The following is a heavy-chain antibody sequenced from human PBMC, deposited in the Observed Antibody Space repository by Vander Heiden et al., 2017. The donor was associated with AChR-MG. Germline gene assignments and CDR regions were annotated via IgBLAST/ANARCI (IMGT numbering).Heavy chain of an antibody. D-gene: IGHD2-2*02. CDR2: IYYSGST. Sequence: QVQLQESGPGLVKPSQTLSLTCTVSGGSISSGGYYWSWIRQHPGKGLEWIGYIYYSGSTYYNPSLKSRVTISVDTSKNQFSLKLSSVTAADTAVYYCARDPFCSSTSCYIKGDTPGAFDIWGQGTMVTVSS. V-gene: IGHV4-31*03. CDR3: ARDPFCSSTSCYIKGDTPGAFDI. CDR1: GGSISSGGYY. J-gene: IGHJ3*02.